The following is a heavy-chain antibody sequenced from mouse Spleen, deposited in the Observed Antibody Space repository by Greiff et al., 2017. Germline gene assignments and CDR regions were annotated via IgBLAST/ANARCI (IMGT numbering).Heavy chain of an antibody. CDR1: GFTFSSYA. Sequence: EVKLVESGGGLVKLGGSLKLSCAASGFTFSSYAMSWVRQTPEKRLEWVATISSGGGNTYYPDSVKGRFTISRDNAKNTLYLQMSSLKSEDTAMYYCARNRYYFDYFGQGTTLTVSS. V-gene: IGHV5-9*04. CDR2: ISSGGGNT. J-gene: IGHJ2*01. CDR3: ARNRYYFDY.